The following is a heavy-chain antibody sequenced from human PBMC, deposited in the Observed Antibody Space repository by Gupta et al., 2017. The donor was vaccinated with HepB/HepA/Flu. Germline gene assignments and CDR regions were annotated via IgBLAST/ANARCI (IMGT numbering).Heavy chain of an antibody. Sequence: QLQLQGSGPGLVKPSETLSLTCTVSGGSISSSSYYWGWIRQPPGKGLEWIGSIYYSGSTYYNPSLNSRVTISVDTSKNQFSLKLSSVTAADTAVYYCARQEGLFGVDIPNWFDPWGQGTLVTVSS. CDR2: IYYSGST. CDR1: GGSISSSSYY. V-gene: IGHV4-39*01. CDR3: ARQEGLFGVDIPNWFDP. J-gene: IGHJ5*02. D-gene: IGHD3-3*01.